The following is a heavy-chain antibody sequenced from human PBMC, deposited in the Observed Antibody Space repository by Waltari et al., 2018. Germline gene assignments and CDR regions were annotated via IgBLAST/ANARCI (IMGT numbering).Heavy chain of an antibody. J-gene: IGHJ3*01. CDR2: IRSNDYTGGT. CDR3: TREDDGNDSGAFDL. CDR1: GFTFRTYA. V-gene: IGHV3-49*04. Sequence: EVQPVESGGDMVQPGRSLRLSCTGSGFTFRTYAIIWVRQAPGKGLEWGGFIRSNDYTGGTSCAASVGGRFTISRDDSKRTAYLQMNALQTDDSATYYCTREDDGNDSGAFDLWGQGTLVTVSS. D-gene: IGHD5-12*01.